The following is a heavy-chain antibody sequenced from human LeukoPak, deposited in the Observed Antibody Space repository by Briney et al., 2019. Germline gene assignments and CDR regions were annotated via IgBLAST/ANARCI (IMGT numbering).Heavy chain of an antibody. J-gene: IGHJ5*02. D-gene: IGHD1-14*01. CDR1: GGSISSGGYY. Sequence: SQTLSLTCTVSGGSISSGGYYWSWIRQHPGKGLEWIGYIYYSGSTYYNPSLKSRVTISVDTSKNQFSLKLSSVTAADTAVYYCAREMITQYIWFDPWGQGTLVTVSS. CDR3: AREMITQYIWFDP. CDR2: IYYSGST. V-gene: IGHV4-31*03.